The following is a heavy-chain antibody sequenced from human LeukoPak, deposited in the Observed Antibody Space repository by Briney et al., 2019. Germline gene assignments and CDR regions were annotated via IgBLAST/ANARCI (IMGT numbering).Heavy chain of an antibody. CDR2: IGPNGAST. V-gene: IGHV3-64D*06. CDR1: GFTFSNYF. J-gene: IGHJ4*02. CDR3: VKDLTGTWSFDY. D-gene: IGHD3-9*01. Sequence: PGGSLRLSCSTSGFTFSNYFMHWVRQAPGKGLEYVSSIGPNGASTLYADSVKGRFTISRDNSKNALYLQLTSLRLEDTALYYCVKDLTGTWSFDYWGQGTLVTVSS.